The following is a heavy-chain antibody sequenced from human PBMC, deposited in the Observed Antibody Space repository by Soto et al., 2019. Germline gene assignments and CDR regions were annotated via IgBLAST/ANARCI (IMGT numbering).Heavy chain of an antibody. CDR3: ARDYEWDSSSWPFGY. Sequence: SETLSLTCTVSGGSISSGDYYWSWIRQHPGKGLEWIGYIYYSGSTYYNPSLKSRVTISVDTSKNQFSLKLSSVTAADTAVYYCARDYEWDSSSWPFGYWGQGTRVTVSS. CDR1: GGSISSGDYY. D-gene: IGHD6-13*01. V-gene: IGHV4-30-4*01. J-gene: IGHJ4*02. CDR2: IYYSGST.